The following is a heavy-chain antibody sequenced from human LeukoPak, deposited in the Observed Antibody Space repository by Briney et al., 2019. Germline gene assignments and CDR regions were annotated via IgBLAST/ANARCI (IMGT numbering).Heavy chain of an antibody. CDR1: GGSISSYY. J-gene: IGHJ6*03. D-gene: IGHD3-10*01. CDR2: IYYSGST. Sequence: SETLSLTCTVSGGSISSYYWSWIRQPPGKGLEWIGYIYYSGSTNYNPSLKSRVTISVDTSKNQFSLKLSSVTAADTAVYYRAREGRQPHGYYYYYYYMDVWGKGTTVTVSS. V-gene: IGHV4-59*01. CDR3: AREGRQPHGYYYYYYYMDV.